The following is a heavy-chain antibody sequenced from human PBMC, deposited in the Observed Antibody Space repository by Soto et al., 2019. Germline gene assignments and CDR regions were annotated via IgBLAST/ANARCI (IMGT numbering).Heavy chain of an antibody. CDR3: ARRGGQARPFDP. CDR1: GGTFSSYA. V-gene: IGHV1-69*13. Sequence: ASVKVSCKASGGTFSSYAISWVRQAPGQGLEWMGGIIPIFGTANYAQKFRGRVTITADESTSTAYMELSSLRSEDTAVYYCARRGGQARPFDPWGQGTLVTVSS. CDR2: IIPIFGTA. J-gene: IGHJ5*02. D-gene: IGHD3-16*01.